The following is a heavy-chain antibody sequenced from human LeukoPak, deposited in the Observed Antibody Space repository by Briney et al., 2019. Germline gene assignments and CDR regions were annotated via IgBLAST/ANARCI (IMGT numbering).Heavy chain of an antibody. Sequence: PSQTLSLTCTVSGGSISSGDYYWSWIRQPPGKGLEWIGYIYYSGSTSNNPSLKSRVTISVDTSKNQFSLKLSSVTAADTAVYYCARGGTYYYGSGRPEDYWGQGTLVTVFS. CDR2: IYYSGST. CDR3: ARGGTYYYGSGRPEDY. CDR1: GGSISSGDYY. D-gene: IGHD3-10*01. V-gene: IGHV4-30-4*01. J-gene: IGHJ4*02.